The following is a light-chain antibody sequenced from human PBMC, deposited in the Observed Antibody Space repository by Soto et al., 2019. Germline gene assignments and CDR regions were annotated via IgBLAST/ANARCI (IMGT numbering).Light chain of an antibody. J-gene: IGKJ2*01. Sequence: EIVLTQSPGTLSLSPGERATLSCRASQSVSSNSLAWYQHKPGQAPRLLIYGASSRATGIPDRFSGSGSGTDFTLTIIRLEAEYFAVYYCQQYGSSPRTFGQGTKLEIK. CDR3: QQYGSSPRT. CDR2: GAS. V-gene: IGKV3-20*01. CDR1: QSVSSNS.